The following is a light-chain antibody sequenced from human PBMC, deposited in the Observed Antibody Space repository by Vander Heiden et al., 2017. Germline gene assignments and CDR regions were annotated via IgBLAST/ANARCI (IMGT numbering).Light chain of an antibody. V-gene: IGLV2-14*01. CDR3: SSYTSSSTLV. Sequence: QSALTQPASVSGSPGQSITIFCTGTRSDVGGYNYVSWYQQHPGKAPKLMIYDVSKRPSGVSNRFSGSKSGNTASLTIAGLQAEDEADYYCSSYTSSSTLVFGTGTKVTVL. CDR2: DVS. CDR1: RSDVGGYNY. J-gene: IGLJ1*01.